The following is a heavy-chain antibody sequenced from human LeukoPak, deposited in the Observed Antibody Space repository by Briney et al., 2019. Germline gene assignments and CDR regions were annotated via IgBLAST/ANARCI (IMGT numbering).Heavy chain of an antibody. D-gene: IGHD2-2*01. CDR1: GFTFRSHA. J-gene: IGHJ4*02. Sequence: PGGSLRLSCVGSGFTFRSHAMSWVRQAPEKGLEFVSGIYENGGTTYYADSVKGRFSISRDNSKNTLYLQMDSLRAEDTAVYYCARVKVSCSSTSCYLGYFDYWGQGTLVTVSS. CDR3: ARVKVSCSSTSCYLGYFDY. V-gene: IGHV3-23*01. CDR2: IYENGGTT.